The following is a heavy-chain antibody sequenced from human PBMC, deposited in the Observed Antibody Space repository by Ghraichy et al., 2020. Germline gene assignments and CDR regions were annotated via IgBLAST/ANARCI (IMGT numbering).Heavy chain of an antibody. Sequence: GCISAYNGNTNYAQKLQGRVTMTTDTSTSTAYMELRSLRSDDTAVYYCARGCSSPIYYYYSYMDVWGKGTTVTVSS. D-gene: IGHD6-6*01. J-gene: IGHJ6*03. CDR2: ISAYNGNT. CDR3: ARGCSSPIYYYYSYMDV. V-gene: IGHV1-18*01.